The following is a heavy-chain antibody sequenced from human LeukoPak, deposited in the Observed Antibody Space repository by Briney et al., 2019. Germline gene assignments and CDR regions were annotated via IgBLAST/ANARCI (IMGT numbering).Heavy chain of an antibody. Sequence: ASVKVSCKASGYSFTSYYMHWVRQAPGQGLEWMGIINPSDSSTSYAQKFQGRVTMTRDTSTSTVYMELSSLRSEDTAVYYCARGGVAKLGPLDLWGQGTLVTVSS. CDR1: GYSFTSYY. D-gene: IGHD7-27*01. J-gene: IGHJ5*02. CDR3: ARGGVAKLGPLDL. V-gene: IGHV1-46*01. CDR2: INPSDSST.